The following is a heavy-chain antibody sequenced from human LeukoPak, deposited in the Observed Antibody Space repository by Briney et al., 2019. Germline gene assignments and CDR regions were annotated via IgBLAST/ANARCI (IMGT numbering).Heavy chain of an antibody. CDR1: GGSIGASINSPNW. CDR3: ARAPRAYCSTTGSCFQDY. V-gene: IGHV4-4*02. D-gene: IGHD2-2*01. CDR2: IFHSGST. Sequence: SGTLSLTCAVSGGSIGASINSPNWCSWVRQPPGKGLEWIGEIFHSGSTNYNPSLKSRVTMSVDKSKNQFSLNLTSVTAADTAVYFCARAPRAYCSTTGSCFQDYWGQGTLVTVSS. J-gene: IGHJ4*02.